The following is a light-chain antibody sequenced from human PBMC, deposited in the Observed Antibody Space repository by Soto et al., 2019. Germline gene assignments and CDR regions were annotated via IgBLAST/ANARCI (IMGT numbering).Light chain of an antibody. Sequence: QSVLTQPPSASGTPGQRVTISCSGSSSNIGSNTVNWYQQLPGTAPKLLIYSNNQRPSGVPDRFSGSKSGTSAPLAISGLQSEDEAYYYCAEWDDSLNGVVFGGGTKVTVL. V-gene: IGLV1-44*01. CDR1: SSNIGSNT. CDR2: SNN. J-gene: IGLJ2*01. CDR3: AEWDDSLNGVV.